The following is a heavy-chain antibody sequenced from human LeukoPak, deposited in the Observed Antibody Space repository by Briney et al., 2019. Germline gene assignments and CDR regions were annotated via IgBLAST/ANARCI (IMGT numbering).Heavy chain of an antibody. Sequence: PGGSLRLSCAASGFTFSSYWMSWVRQAPGKGLEWVANIKQDGSEKYYVDSVKGRFTISRDNAKNSLYLQMNSLRAEDTAVYYCAREYEYKGMNWFDPWGQGTLVTVSS. CDR3: AREYEYKGMNWFDP. V-gene: IGHV3-7*01. CDR1: GFTFSSYW. J-gene: IGHJ5*02. CDR2: IKQDGSEK. D-gene: IGHD5-12*01.